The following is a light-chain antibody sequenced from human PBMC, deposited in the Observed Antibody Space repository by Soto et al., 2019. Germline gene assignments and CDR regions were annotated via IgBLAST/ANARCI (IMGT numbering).Light chain of an antibody. Sequence: QSALTQPASVSGSPGQSITISCTGTSSDVGSHNLVSWYQQHPGQAPKLMIYEVSKRPLGVSTRFYASKSGNTASLTLSGLQAEDEDDYYCFSYGGSRAVFGGGTQLTVL. CDR3: FSYGGSRAV. CDR1: SSDVGSHNL. CDR2: EVS. V-gene: IGLV2-23*02. J-gene: IGLJ7*01.